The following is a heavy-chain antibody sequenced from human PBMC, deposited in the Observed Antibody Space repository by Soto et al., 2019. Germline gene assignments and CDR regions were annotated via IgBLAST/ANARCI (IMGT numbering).Heavy chain of an antibody. CDR2: IYHSGST. CDR1: GYSISSGYY. J-gene: IGHJ6*02. Sequence: PSETLSLTCAVSGYSISSGYYWGWIRQPPGKGLEWIGSIYHSGSTYYNPSLKSRVTISVDTSRNQFSLKLSSVTAADTAVYYCARDRYSSGWYYYYYGMDVWGQGTTVTAP. V-gene: IGHV4-38-2*02. D-gene: IGHD6-19*01. CDR3: ARDRYSSGWYYYYYGMDV.